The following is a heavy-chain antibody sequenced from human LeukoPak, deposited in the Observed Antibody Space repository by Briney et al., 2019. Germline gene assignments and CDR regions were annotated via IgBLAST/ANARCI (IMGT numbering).Heavy chain of an antibody. CDR2: IKQDGSEK. J-gene: IGHJ3*02. CDR3: AKGLHSSSWNDAFDI. CDR1: GFTFSSYW. Sequence: GGSLRLSCAASGFTFSSYWMSWVRQAPGKGLEWVANIKQDGSEKYYVDSVKGRFTISRDNSENKVYLQMNSLRVEDTALYYCAKGLHSSSWNDAFDIWGQGTMVTVSS. D-gene: IGHD6-13*01. V-gene: IGHV3-7*01.